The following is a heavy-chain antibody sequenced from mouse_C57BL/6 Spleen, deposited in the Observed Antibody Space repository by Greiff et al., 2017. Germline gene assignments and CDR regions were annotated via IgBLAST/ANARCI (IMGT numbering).Heavy chain of an antibody. Sequence: QVQLQQSGAELARPGASVKLSCKASGYTFTSYGISWVKQRTGQGLEWIGEIYPRSGNTYYNEKFKGKATLTADKSSSTAYMELRSLTSEDSAVYFCASWGYGYDGRYYFGYWGQGTTLTVSS. CDR1: GYTFTSYG. CDR3: ASWGYGYDGRYYFGY. CDR2: IYPRSGNT. V-gene: IGHV1-81*01. J-gene: IGHJ2*01. D-gene: IGHD2-2*01.